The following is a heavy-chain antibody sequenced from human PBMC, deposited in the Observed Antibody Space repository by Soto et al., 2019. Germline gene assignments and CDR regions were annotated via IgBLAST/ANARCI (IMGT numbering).Heavy chain of an antibody. CDR3: ERHRGYSTSQNAFDI. Sequence: GESLKISCKGSGYSFTSYWISWVRQMPGKGLEWMGRIDPSDSYTNYSPSFQGHVTISADKSISTAYLQWSSLKDSDTAMYYCERHRGYSTSQNAFDIWGKGTMVNVSS. D-gene: IGHD3-22*01. V-gene: IGHV5-10-1*01. CDR1: GYSFTSYW. CDR2: IDPSDSYT. J-gene: IGHJ3*02.